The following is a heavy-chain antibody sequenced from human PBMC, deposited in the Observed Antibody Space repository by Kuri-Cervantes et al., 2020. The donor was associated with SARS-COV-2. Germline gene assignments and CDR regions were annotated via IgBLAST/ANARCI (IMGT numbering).Heavy chain of an antibody. Sequence: GGSLRLSCAASGFTFDDYAMHWVRQAPGKGLEWVSGISWNSGSIGYADSVKGRFTISRDNAKNSLYLQMNSLRAEDTAVYYCAKWGLGYCSGVSCYSQNANDYWGQGTLVTVSS. D-gene: IGHD2-15*01. CDR1: GFTFDDYA. CDR3: AKWGLGYCSGVSCYSQNANDY. J-gene: IGHJ4*02. V-gene: IGHV3-9*01. CDR2: ISWNSGSI.